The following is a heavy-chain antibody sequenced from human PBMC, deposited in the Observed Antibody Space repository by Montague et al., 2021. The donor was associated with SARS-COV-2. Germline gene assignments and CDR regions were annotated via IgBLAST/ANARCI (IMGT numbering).Heavy chain of an antibody. CDR3: AIALDYLDTSGYFFDF. Sequence: SLRLSCAPSGFTFSHLATHCVRQSPGKGLEWVSIISYDVRHKYYADSVKGRFTISRDNSKTTLYLQMNSLRSEDTAVYYCAIALDYLDTSGYFFDFCGQGTMVTVSS. D-gene: IGHD3-22*01. V-gene: IGHV3-30*04. CDR1: GFTFSHLA. CDR2: ISYDVRHK. J-gene: IGHJ4*02.